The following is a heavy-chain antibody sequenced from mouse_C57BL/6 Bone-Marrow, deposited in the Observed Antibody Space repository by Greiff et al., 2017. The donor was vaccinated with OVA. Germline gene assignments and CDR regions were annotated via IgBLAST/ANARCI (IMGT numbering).Heavy chain of an antibody. J-gene: IGHJ1*03. V-gene: IGHV5-15*01. Sequence: DVMLVESGGGLVQPGGSLKLSCAASGFTFSDYGMAWVRQAPRKGPEWVAFISNLAYSIYYADTVTGRFTISPENATNTLYLEMSSLRSEDTAMDYGAREGGYYLYWYFDVWGTGTTVTVSS. D-gene: IGHD2-3*01. CDR1: GFTFSDYG. CDR3: AREGGYYLYWYFDV. CDR2: ISNLAYSI.